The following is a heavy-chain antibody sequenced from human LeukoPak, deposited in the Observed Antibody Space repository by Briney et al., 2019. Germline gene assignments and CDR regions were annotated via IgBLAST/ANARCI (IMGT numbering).Heavy chain of an antibody. V-gene: IGHV3-74*01. CDR2: INSDGSST. Sequence: GGSLRLSCAASGFXFSIYWVHWVRQAPGKGRVWVSSINSDGSSTSYADSVKGRFTISRDNAKNTLYLQMNTLRAEDTAVYYCASLDYWGQGTPVTVSS. CDR1: GFXFSIYW. CDR3: ASLDY. J-gene: IGHJ4*02.